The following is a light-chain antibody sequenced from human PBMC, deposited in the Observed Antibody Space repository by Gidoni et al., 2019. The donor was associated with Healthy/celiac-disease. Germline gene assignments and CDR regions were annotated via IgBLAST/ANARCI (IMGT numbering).Light chain of an antibody. J-gene: IGKJ2*01. V-gene: IGKV1-39*01. CDR1: QSISSY. Sequence: DIQMTQSPSSLSASVGDRVTITFRASQSISSYLNWYQQKPGKAPKLLIYAAASLQSGVPSRFSGSGAGTDVTLTISSLQPEEVATYYCQQSYSTPLYTFGQGTKLEIK. CDR3: QQSYSTPLYT. CDR2: AAA.